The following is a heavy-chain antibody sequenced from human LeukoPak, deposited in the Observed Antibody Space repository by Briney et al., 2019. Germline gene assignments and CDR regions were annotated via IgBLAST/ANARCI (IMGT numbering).Heavy chain of an antibody. Sequence: GASVKVSCKVSGYTLTELSMHWVRQAPGKGLEWMGGFDPEDGETIYAQKFQGRVTMTEDTSTDTAYMELSSLRSEDTAVYYSATMIAVASPFDYWGQGTLVTVSS. CDR2: FDPEDGET. V-gene: IGHV1-24*01. D-gene: IGHD6-19*01. J-gene: IGHJ4*02. CDR1: GYTLTELS. CDR3: ATMIAVASPFDY.